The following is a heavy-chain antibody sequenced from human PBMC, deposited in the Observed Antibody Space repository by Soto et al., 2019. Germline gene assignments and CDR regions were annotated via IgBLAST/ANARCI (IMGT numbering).Heavy chain of an antibody. D-gene: IGHD3-10*01. V-gene: IGHV3-48*02. CDR2: ISSSSSTI. CDR1: GFTFSSYS. CDR3: ARDYYGSGSYNWFDP. Sequence: GGSLRLSCAASGFTFSSYSMNWVRQAPGKGLEWVSYISSSSSTIYYADSVKGRFTISRDNAKNSLYLQMNSLRDEDTAVYYCARDYYGSGSYNWFDPWGQGTLVTVSS. J-gene: IGHJ5*02.